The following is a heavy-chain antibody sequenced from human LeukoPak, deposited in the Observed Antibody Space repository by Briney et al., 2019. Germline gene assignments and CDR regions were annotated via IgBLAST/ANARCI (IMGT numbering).Heavy chain of an antibody. V-gene: IGHV3-11*01. CDR1: GFTFSGYY. CDR3: ARGGAQGMDV. D-gene: IGHD1-26*01. Sequence: GGSLRLSCAASGFTFSGYYMTWIRQAPGKGLEWVSYINGDGNTIDYADAVKGRFTISRDNAKNSLYLQMNSLRAEDTALYYCARGGAQGMDVWGQGTTVTVS. J-gene: IGHJ6*02. CDR2: INGDGNTI.